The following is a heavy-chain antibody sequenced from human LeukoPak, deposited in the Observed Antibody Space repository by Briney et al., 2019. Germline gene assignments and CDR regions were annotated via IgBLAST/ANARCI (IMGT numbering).Heavy chain of an antibody. D-gene: IGHD3-22*01. CDR2: ISYSGYT. CDR3: ARHLLDYYDASGLDAFDI. V-gene: IGHV4-59*08. J-gene: IGHJ3*02. CDR1: GGSIRSYY. Sequence: SETLSLTCTVSGGSIRSYYWSWIRQPPGKGLEWIGFISYSGYTNYNPSLKSQVTISVDTSNNQFSLNLSSVSAADTAVYFCARHLLDYYDASGLDAFDIWGQGTMITVSS.